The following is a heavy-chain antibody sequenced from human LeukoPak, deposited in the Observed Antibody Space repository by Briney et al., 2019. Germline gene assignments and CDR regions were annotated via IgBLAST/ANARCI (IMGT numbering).Heavy chain of an antibody. Sequence: GASVTVSFKASGGTFSSYAISWVRQAPGQGLEWMGGIIPIFGTANYAQKFQGRVTITADESTSTAYMELSSLRSEDTAVYYCARDYGGNSGFDYWGQGTLVTVSS. J-gene: IGHJ4*02. V-gene: IGHV1-69*01. CDR1: GGTFSSYA. D-gene: IGHD4-23*01. CDR3: ARDYGGNSGFDY. CDR2: IIPIFGTA.